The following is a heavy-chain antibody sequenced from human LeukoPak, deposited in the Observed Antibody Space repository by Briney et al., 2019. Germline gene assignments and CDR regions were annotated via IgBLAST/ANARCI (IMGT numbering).Heavy chain of an antibody. CDR3: ARLTEYSSSSGWYYYYYMDV. D-gene: IGHD6-6*01. J-gene: IGHJ6*03. CDR2: IYYSGST. Sequence: SETLSLTCTVSGGSISSYYWSWIRQPPGKGLEWIGYIYYSGSTNYNPSLKSRVTISVDTSKNQFSLKLSSVTAADTAVYYCARLTEYSSSSGWYYYYYMDVWGKGTTVTVSS. V-gene: IGHV4-59*01. CDR1: GGSISSYY.